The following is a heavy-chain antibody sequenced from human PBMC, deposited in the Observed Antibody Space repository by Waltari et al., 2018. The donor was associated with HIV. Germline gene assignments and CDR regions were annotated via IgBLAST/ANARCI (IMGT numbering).Heavy chain of an antibody. CDR3: ARDWGSGSYR. CDR2: ISSSGSTI. CDR1: GSPFSSYE. D-gene: IGHD3-10*01. J-gene: IGHJ4*02. Sequence: EVQLVESGGGLVQPGGSLRLSCPAYGSPFSSYEMNWVRQAPGKGLELVSYISSSGSTIYYADSVKGRFTISRDNAKNSLYLQMNSLRAEDTAVYYCARDWGSGSYRWGQGTLVTVSS. V-gene: IGHV3-48*03.